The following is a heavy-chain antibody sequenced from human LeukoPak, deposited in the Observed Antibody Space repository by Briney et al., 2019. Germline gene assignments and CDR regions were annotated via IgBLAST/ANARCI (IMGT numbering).Heavy chain of an antibody. CDR3: ARRHRSSGQSPHFDY. D-gene: IGHD3-22*01. V-gene: IGHV4-61*02. CDR2: IYTSGST. J-gene: IGHJ4*02. Sequence: SETLSLTCTVSGGSISTGSDYWSWIRQAAGKGLEWIGRIYTSGSTDYNPSLRSRVTISVDTSKNQFSLRLSSVTAADTAVYYCARRHRSSGQSPHFDYWGQGTLVTVSS. CDR1: GGSISTGSDY.